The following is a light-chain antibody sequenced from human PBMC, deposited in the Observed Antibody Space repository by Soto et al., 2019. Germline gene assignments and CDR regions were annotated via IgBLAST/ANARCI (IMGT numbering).Light chain of an antibody. J-gene: IGLJ2*01. Sequence: QSALTQPASVSGSPGQSITISCTGTSSDVGGYNYVSWYQQHPGKAPKLMIYDVSNRRSGVSHRFSGSKSGNTASLTISGLQAEDEADYYCSSYTSSSTPVVFGGGTQLTV. CDR3: SSYTSSSTPVV. CDR1: SSDVGGYNY. CDR2: DVS. V-gene: IGLV2-14*01.